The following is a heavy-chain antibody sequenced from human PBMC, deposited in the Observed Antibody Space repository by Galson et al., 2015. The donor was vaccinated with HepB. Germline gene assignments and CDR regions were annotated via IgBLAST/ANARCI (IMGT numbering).Heavy chain of an antibody. D-gene: IGHD6-6*01. V-gene: IGHV3-21*01. CDR3: ARDLTGVAARQRPTDY. J-gene: IGHJ4*02. CDR2: ISSSGSYT. CDR1: GFTFSTYN. Sequence: SLRLSCAASGFTFSTYNMNWVRQAPGKGLEWVSSISSSGSYTYYADSVKGRFTISRDNAKNSLNLRMNSLRAEDTAVYYCARDLTGVAARQRPTDYWGQGTLVTVSS.